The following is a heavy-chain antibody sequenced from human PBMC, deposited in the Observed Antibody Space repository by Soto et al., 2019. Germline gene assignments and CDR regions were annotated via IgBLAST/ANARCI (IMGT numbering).Heavy chain of an antibody. CDR1: GDTFTDYY. V-gene: IGHV1-46*01. CDR2: VNPSGGHT. D-gene: IGHD2-21*02. J-gene: IGHJ4*02. Sequence: QVQLMQSGAEVKKPGASVKVSCKASGDTFTDYYIHWVRQAPGQGLEWMGTVNPSGGHTTYAQHFLGRVTMTRDTSTRTLYMELTSLTSDDTAIYYCARGGHVVVVTADLDYWGQGTLVTVSS. CDR3: ARGGHVVVVTADLDY.